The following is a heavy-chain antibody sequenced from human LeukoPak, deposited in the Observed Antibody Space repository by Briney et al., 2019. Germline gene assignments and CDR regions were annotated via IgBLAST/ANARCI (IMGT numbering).Heavy chain of an antibody. V-gene: IGHV3-21*01. CDR3: ARESRQWLGHYYYYMDV. D-gene: IGHD6-19*01. CDR2: ISSSSYI. CDR1: GFTFSSYS. Sequence: GGSLRLSCAASGFTFSSYSMNWVRQAPGKGLEWVSSISSSSYIYYADSVKGRFTISRDNAKNSLYLQMNSLRAEDTAVYYCARESRQWLGHYYYYMDVWGKGTTVTVSS. J-gene: IGHJ6*03.